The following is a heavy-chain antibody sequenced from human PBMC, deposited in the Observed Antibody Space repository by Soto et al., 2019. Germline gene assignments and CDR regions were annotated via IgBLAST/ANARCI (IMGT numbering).Heavy chain of an antibody. J-gene: IGHJ4*02. V-gene: IGHV4-31*03. CDR2: IYYSGST. D-gene: IGHD4-17*01. CDR3: ARSQTTVTSYDY. CDR1: GGSISSGGYY. Sequence: SETLSLTCTVSGGSISSGGYYWSWIRQHPGKGLEYIGYIYYSGSTYYNPSLKSRVAISVDTSKNQFSPKLSSVTATDTAVYYCARSQTTVTSYDYWGQGTLVTVS.